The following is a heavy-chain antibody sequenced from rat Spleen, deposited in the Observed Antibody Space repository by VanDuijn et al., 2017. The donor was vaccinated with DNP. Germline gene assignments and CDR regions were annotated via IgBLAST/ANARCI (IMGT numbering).Heavy chain of an antibody. D-gene: IGHD1-10*01. CDR3: TTGGDY. Sequence: EVQLQESGPGLVKPSQSLSLTCSVTGYSITSKYWAWIRKFPGNKMEWMGYINSAVSTNYNPSLKSRISITRDTSKNQFFLQVNSVTTEDTATYYCTTGGDYWGQGVMVTVSS. CDR1: GYSITSKY. CDR2: INSAVST. V-gene: IGHV3-3*01. J-gene: IGHJ2*01.